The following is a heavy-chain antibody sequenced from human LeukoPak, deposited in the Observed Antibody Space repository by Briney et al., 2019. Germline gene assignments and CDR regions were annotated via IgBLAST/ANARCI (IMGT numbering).Heavy chain of an antibody. CDR3: AKDITPYSYGSDYYFDY. Sequence: PGGSLRLSCAASGFTFSSYGMHWVRQAPGNGLEWVAFIRYDGSNKYYADSVKGRFTISSDNSKNTMYLQMNSLRAEDTAVYYCAKDITPYSYGSDYYFDYWGQGTLVTVSS. V-gene: IGHV3-30*02. D-gene: IGHD5-18*01. J-gene: IGHJ4*02. CDR2: IRYDGSNK. CDR1: GFTFSSYG.